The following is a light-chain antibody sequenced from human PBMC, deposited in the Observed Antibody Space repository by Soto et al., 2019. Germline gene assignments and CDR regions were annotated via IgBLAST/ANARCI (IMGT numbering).Light chain of an antibody. J-gene: IGKJ1*01. V-gene: IGKV3-20*01. CDR2: GAS. CDR3: HQYSSSRRT. Sequence: EIMLTQSPCTLSLSPGERVTLSCRASQSVSSNFLAWYQQKPGQAPRLLIYGASNRAAGIPDRFSGSGSGTDFTLTISILEPEDFAVYYCHQYSSSRRTFGQGTKVDIK. CDR1: QSVSSNF.